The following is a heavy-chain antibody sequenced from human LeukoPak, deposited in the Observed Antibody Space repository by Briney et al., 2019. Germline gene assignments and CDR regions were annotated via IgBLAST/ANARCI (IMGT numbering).Heavy chain of an antibody. Sequence: GGSLRLSCAASGFTFSSYGMHWVRQAPGKGLEWVAVIWYDGSNKYYADSVKGRFTIYRDNSKNTLYLQMNSLRAGDTAVYYCAKSYGSGSYYYYYYMDVWGKGTTVTVSS. CDR3: AKSYGSGSYYYYYYMDV. CDR1: GFTFSSYG. V-gene: IGHV3-33*06. CDR2: IWYDGSNK. J-gene: IGHJ6*03. D-gene: IGHD3-10*01.